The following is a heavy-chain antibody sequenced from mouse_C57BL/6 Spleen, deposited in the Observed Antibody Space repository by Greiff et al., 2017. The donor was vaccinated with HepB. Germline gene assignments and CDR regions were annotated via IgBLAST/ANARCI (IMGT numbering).Heavy chain of an antibody. CDR1: GYAFSSSW. CDR2: IYPGDGDT. CDR3: ARSEGLSYFDY. J-gene: IGHJ2*01. Sequence: VQLQQSGPELVKPGASVKISCKASGYAFSSSWMNWVKQRPGKGLEWIGRIYPGDGDTNYNGKFKGKATLTADKSSSTAYMQLSSLTSEDSAVYCCARSEGLSYFDYWGQGTTLTVSS. D-gene: IGHD3-2*02. V-gene: IGHV1-82*01.